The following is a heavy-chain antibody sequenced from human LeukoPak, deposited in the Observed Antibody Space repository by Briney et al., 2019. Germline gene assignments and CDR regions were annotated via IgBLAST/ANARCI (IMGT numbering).Heavy chain of an antibody. J-gene: IGHJ5*02. CDR2: VSSDGSID. CDR3: TREGMGTTFSAWFDP. D-gene: IGHD1-7*01. V-gene: IGHV3-30*03. CDR1: GFTFSSYG. Sequence: PGGSLRLSCAASGFTFSSYGMHWVRQPPGKGLEWVAVVSSDGSIDYYADSVRGRFTVSRDDSKNTMYLQVNSLRAEDTAVYYCTREGMGTTFSAWFDPWGQGTLVTVSS.